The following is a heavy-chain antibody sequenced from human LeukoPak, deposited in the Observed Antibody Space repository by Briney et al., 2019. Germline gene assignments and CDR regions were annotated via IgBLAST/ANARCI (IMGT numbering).Heavy chain of an antibody. CDR1: GGTCTSYA. CDR3: ARGSSYDSSGY. V-gene: IGHV1-69*01. D-gene: IGHD3-22*01. CDR2: IIPIFGTA. Sequence: SVKVSCKASGGTCTSYAISWVRQAPGQGLEWMGGIIPIFGTANYAQKFQGRVTITADESTSTAYMELSSLRSEDTAVYNCARGSSYDSSGYWGQGTLVTVSS. J-gene: IGHJ4*02.